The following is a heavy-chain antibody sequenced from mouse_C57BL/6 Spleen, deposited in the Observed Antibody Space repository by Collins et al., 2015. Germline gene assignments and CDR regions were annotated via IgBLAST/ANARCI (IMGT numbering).Heavy chain of an antibody. V-gene: IGHV1-82*01. CDR1: GYAFSSSW. Sequence: QVQLQQSGPELVKPGASVKISCKASGYAFSSSWMNWVKQRPGKGLEWIGRIYPGDGDTNYNGKFKGKATLTADKSSSTAYMQLSSLTSEDSAVYFCARSPFITTVVATEAVDYWGQGTSVTVSS. J-gene: IGHJ4*01. CDR2: IYPGDGDT. CDR3: ARSPFITTVVATEAVDY. D-gene: IGHD1-1*01.